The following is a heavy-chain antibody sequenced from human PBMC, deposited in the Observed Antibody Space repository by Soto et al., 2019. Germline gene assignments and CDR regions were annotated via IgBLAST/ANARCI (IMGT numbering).Heavy chain of an antibody. D-gene: IGHD6-13*01. J-gene: IGHJ4*02. CDR1: GGSFSGYY. Sequence: PLETLSLTCAVYGGSFSGYYWSWIRQPPGKGLEWIGEINHSGSTNYNPSLKSRVTISVDTSKNQFSLKLSSVTAADTAVYYCARGFIAAAGTVVFFDYWGQGTLVTVSS. CDR2: INHSGST. CDR3: ARGFIAAAGTVVFFDY. V-gene: IGHV4-34*01.